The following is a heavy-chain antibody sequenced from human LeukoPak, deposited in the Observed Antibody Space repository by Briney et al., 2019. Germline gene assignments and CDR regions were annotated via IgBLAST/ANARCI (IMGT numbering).Heavy chain of an antibody. V-gene: IGHV4-59*01. D-gene: IGHD1-26*01. Sequence: SETLSLTCTVSGGSISSYYWSWIRQPPGKGLEWIGYIYYSGSTNYNPSLRSRVTISVDTSKNQFSLKLSSVTAADTAVYYCARVVGNYYYYYYMDVWGKGTTVTISS. CDR3: ARVVGNYYYYYYMDV. CDR1: GGSISSYY. CDR2: IYYSGST. J-gene: IGHJ6*03.